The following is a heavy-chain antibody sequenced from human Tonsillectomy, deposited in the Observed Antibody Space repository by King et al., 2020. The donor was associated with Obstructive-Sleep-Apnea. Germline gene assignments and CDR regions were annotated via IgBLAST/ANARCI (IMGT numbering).Heavy chain of an antibody. CDR1: GFTFSSHA. J-gene: IGHJ4*02. Sequence: VQLVESGGGLVQPGGFLRLSCAASGFTFSSHAMAWDRQAPGKGLEWVSTMSASGGSTYYADSVKGRFTISRDNSKNTLHLQMSSLRAEDTAVYYCATRGASYYFDYWGQGTLVIVSS. V-gene: IGHV3-23*04. D-gene: IGHD6-6*01. CDR2: MSASGGST. CDR3: ATRGASYYFDY.